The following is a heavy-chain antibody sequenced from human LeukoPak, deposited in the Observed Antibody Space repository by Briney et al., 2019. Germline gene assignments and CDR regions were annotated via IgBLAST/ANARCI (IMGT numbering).Heavy chain of an antibody. D-gene: IGHD2-2*01. CDR1: GYTFTGYY. V-gene: IGHV1-2*02. CDR2: INPNSGGT. CDR3: ASSHCSSTSCYLNWFDP. J-gene: IGHJ5*02. Sequence: GASVKVSCKASGYTFTGYYMHWVRQAPGQGLEWMGWINPNSGGTNYAQKFQGRVTMTRDTSISTAYMELSRLRSDDTAVYYCASSHCSSTSCYLNWFDPWGQGTLVTVYS.